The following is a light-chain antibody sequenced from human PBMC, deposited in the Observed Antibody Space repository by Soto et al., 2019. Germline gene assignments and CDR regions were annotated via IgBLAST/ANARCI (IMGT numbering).Light chain of an antibody. CDR3: SSFAGSSTLV. Sequence: QLVLTQPRSVSGSPGQSVTISCTGTSSDVGGYNYVSWYQQHPGKAPKVIIYDVSKRPSGVPDRFSGSKSGNTASLTISGLQAEDESDYYCSSFAGSSTLVFGGGTKLTVL. CDR1: SSDVGGYNY. J-gene: IGLJ2*01. V-gene: IGLV2-11*01. CDR2: DVS.